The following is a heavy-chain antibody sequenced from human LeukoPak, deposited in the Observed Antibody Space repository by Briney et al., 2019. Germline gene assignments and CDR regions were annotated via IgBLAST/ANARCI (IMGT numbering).Heavy chain of an antibody. CDR3: ARGSGYYYGMDV. J-gene: IGHJ6*02. CDR2: ISSSSSYI. Sequence: PGGSLRLSCTVSGFTFTDHAMHWVRQAPGQGLEWVSSISSSSSYIYYADSVKGRFTISRDNAKNSLYLQMNSLRAEDTAVYYCARGSGYYYGMDVWGQGTTVTVSS. D-gene: IGHD3-10*01. V-gene: IGHV3-21*01. CDR1: GFTFTDHA.